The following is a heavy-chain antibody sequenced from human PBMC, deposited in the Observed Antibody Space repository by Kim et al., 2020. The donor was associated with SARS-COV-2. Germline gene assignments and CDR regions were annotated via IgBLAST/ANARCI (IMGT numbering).Heavy chain of an antibody. D-gene: IGHD2-15*01. CDR2: ISSSGSTK. CDR1: GFTFSNYY. Sequence: GGSLRLSCAASGFTFSNYYMSWIRQAPGKGLEWVSYISSSGSTKYYADSVKGRFTISRDNAKNTLYLQMNSLRAEDTAVYYCATAREYAFDIWGQGTMVTVSS. CDR3: ATAREYAFDI. V-gene: IGHV3-11*01. J-gene: IGHJ3*02.